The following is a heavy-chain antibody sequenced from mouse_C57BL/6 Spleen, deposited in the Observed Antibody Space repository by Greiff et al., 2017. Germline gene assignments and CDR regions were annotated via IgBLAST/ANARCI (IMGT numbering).Heavy chain of an antibody. D-gene: IGHD1-1*01. CDR3: ARDLYGSSDGYFDV. V-gene: IGHV5-16*01. Sequence: EVMLVESEGGLVQPGSSMKLSCTASGFTFSDYYMAWVRQVPEKGLEWVANINYDGSCTYSLDSLKSRFIISRDNAKNILYLQMSSLKSEYTATYDCARDLYGSSDGYFDVWGTGTTVTVSS. CDR1: GFTFSDYY. CDR2: INYDGSCT. J-gene: IGHJ1*03.